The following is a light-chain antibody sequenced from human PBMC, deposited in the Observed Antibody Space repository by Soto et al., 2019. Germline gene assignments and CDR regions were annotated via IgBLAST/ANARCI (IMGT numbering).Light chain of an antibody. CDR2: DAS. CDR3: QQRSNSPRT. V-gene: IGKV3-11*01. CDR1: QSVSSY. J-gene: IGKJ1*01. Sequence: EIVLTQSPATLSLSPGERATISCRASQSVSSYLAWYQQKPGQAPRLLIYDASNRATGIPARFSGSGSGTDFTLTISSLEPEDFAAYYCQQRSNSPRTFGQGTKVDIK.